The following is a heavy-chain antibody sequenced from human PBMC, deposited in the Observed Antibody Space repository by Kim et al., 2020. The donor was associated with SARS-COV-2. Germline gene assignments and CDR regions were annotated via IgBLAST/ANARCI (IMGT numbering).Heavy chain of an antibody. CDR3: AKYSSSWDYYYYGMDV. V-gene: IGHV3-33*05. Sequence: GGSLRLSCEASGFTFSSYGMHWVRQAPGKGLEWVAVISYDGSNKYYADSVKGRFTISRDNSKNTLYLQMNSLRAEDTAVYYCAKYSSSWDYYYYGMDVWGQGTTVTVSS. J-gene: IGHJ6*02. CDR1: GFTFSSYG. D-gene: IGHD6-13*01. CDR2: ISYDGSNK.